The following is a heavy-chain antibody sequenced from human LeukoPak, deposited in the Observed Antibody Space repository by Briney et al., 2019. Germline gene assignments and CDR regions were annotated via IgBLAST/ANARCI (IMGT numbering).Heavy chain of an antibody. J-gene: IGHJ6*03. Sequence: GGSLKLSCAASGFTFSGSAMHWVRQASGKGLEWVGRIRSKANSYATAYAASVKGRFTISRDDSKNTAYLQMSSLKTEDTAVYYCTRPSIAVAGTQGYYYYMDVWGKGTTVTVSS. CDR1: GFTFSGSA. CDR2: IRSKANSYAT. V-gene: IGHV3-73*01. CDR3: TRPSIAVAGTQGYYYYMDV. D-gene: IGHD6-19*01.